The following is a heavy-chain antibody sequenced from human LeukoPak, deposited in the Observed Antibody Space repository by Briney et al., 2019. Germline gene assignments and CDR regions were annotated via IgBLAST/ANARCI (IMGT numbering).Heavy chain of an antibody. CDR1: GASISSYY. Sequence: SETLSLTCTVSGASISSYYWSWIRQPPGKGLEWIGYFYYGGSTNYNPSLKGRVTISLDTSKKQFSLQLSSVTAADTAVYYCAGRVAVGGPLDYWGQGALVTVSS. CDR2: FYYGGST. J-gene: IGHJ4*02. V-gene: IGHV4-59*08. CDR3: AGRVAVGGPLDY. D-gene: IGHD6-19*01.